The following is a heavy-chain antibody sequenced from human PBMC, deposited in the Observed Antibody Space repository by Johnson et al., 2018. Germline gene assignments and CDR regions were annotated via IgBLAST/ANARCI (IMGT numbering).Heavy chain of an antibody. Sequence: QVQLVQSGGGVVQPGRSLRLSCAASGFTFSNYGIHWVRQAPGKGLEWLGVISFDGSKSHFVDSVKGRFTISRDNSKNTLYLQMNSLRTEDTAVYYCTGGYNIGPGSGLLDSFDVWGQGTMVTVSS. CDR1: GFTFSNYG. D-gene: IGHD6-19*01. CDR2: ISFDGSKS. V-gene: IGHV3-30*03. CDR3: TGGYNIGPGSGLLDSFDV. J-gene: IGHJ3*01.